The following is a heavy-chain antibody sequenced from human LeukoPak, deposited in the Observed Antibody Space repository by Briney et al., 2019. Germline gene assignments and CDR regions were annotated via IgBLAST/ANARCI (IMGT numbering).Heavy chain of an antibody. CDR3: ARYRELRVLDFDY. CDR1: GFTFSSYS. Sequence: GGSLRLSCAASGFTFSSYSMNWVRPAPGKGLEWVSSISSSSSYIYYADSVKGRFTISRDNAKNSLYLQMNSLRAEDTAVYYCARYRELRVLDFDYWGQGTLVTVSS. J-gene: IGHJ4*02. V-gene: IGHV3-21*01. CDR2: ISSSSSYI. D-gene: IGHD1-26*01.